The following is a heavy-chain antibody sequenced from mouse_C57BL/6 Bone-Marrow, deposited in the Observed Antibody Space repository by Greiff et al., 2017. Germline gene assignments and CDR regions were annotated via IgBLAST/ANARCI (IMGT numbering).Heavy chain of an antibody. J-gene: IGHJ3*01. V-gene: IGHV3-8*01. CDR1: GYSITSDY. CDR2: ISYSGST. CDR3: ARGGGFAY. Sequence: EVKLLESGPGLAKPSQSLSLSCSVSGYSITSDYWNWIRKFPGNKLEYMGYISYSGSTYYNPSLKSRISITRDTYKNQYYLQLNSVPTEAKATYYCARGGGFAYWGQGTRVTVSA.